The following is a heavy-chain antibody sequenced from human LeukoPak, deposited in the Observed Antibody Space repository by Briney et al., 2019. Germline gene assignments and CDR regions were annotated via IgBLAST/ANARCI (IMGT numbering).Heavy chain of an antibody. CDR3: AKDPPSHCSGGSCYSAEYFQH. CDR2: IHQDGNEG. V-gene: IGHV3-7*03. Sequence: GGSLRLSCAASGFTFINYRMNWVRQAPGKGLEWVANIHQDGNEGYYVDSVKGRFTISRDNARNSVYLQMNSLRVEDTAVYYCAKDPPSHCSGGSCYSAEYFQHWGQGTLVTVSS. J-gene: IGHJ1*01. CDR1: GFTFINYR. D-gene: IGHD2-15*01.